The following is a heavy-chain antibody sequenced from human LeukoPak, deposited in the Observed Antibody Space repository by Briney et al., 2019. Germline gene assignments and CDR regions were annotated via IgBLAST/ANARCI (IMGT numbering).Heavy chain of an antibody. J-gene: IGHJ4*02. CDR1: GFTFSSYE. D-gene: IGHD4-17*01. CDR3: ARAQTYGDYRLLLDY. V-gene: IGHV3-20*04. Sequence: GGSLRLSCAASGFTFSSYEMNWVRQAPGKGLEWVSGLNWDGGTTGHADSVKGRFTISRDNAENSLYLQMNSLRAEDTALYYCARAQTYGDYRLLLDYWGQGTLVTVSS. CDR2: LNWDGGTT.